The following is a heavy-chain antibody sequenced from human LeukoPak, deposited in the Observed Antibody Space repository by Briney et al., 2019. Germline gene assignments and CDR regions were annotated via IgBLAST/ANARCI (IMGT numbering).Heavy chain of an antibody. CDR1: GGSSSGYY. CDR3: ARDRYYDSSGYSAWYFDY. V-gene: IGHV4-34*01. D-gene: IGHD3-22*01. CDR2: INHSGST. J-gene: IGHJ4*02. Sequence: SETLSLTCAVYGGSSSGYYWSWIRQPPGKGLEWIGEINHSGSTNYNPSPKSRVTISVDTSKNQFSLKLSSVTAADTAVYYCARDRYYDSSGYSAWYFDYWGQGTLVTVSP.